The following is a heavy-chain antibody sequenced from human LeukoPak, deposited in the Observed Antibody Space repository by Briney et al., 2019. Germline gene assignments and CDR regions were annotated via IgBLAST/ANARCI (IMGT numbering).Heavy chain of an antibody. V-gene: IGHV4-30-2*01. D-gene: IGHD2-2*01. J-gene: IGHJ4*02. Sequence: KSSETLSLTCAVSGGSISSGGYSWSWIRQPPGKGLEWIGYIYHSGSTYYNPSLKSRVTISVDRSKNQFSLKLSSVTAADTAVYYCAKGYCSSTSCPFDYWGQGTLVTVSS. CDR3: AKGYCSSTSCPFDY. CDR1: GGSISSGGYS. CDR2: IYHSGST.